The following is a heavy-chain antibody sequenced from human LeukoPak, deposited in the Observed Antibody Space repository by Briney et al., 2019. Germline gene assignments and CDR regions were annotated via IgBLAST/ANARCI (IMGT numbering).Heavy chain of an antibody. J-gene: IGHJ6*03. CDR1: GGSFSGYY. V-gene: IGHV4-34*01. CDR2: INHSGST. D-gene: IGHD3-10*02. CDR3: ARLLGSGSYIYYYMDV. Sequence: SETLSLTCAVYGGSFSGYYWSWIRQPPGKGLEWIGEINHSGSTNYKPSLKSRVTISVDTSKNQFSLKLSSVTAADTAVYYCARLLGSGSYIYYYMDVWGKGTTVTVSS.